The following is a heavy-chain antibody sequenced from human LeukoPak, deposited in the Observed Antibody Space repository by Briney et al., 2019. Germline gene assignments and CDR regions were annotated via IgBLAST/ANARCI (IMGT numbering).Heavy chain of an antibody. J-gene: IGHJ4*02. CDR2: ISGSGGST. CDR3: AKDLLKNYYDSSSYQAFDY. V-gene: IGHV3-23*01. D-gene: IGHD3-22*01. CDR1: GFTFSSYA. Sequence: GGSLRLSCAASGFTFSSYAMSWVRQAPGKGLEWVSAISGSGGSTYYADSVKGRFTISRDNSKNTLYLQMNSLRAEDTAVYYCAKDLLKNYYDSSSYQAFDYWGQGTLVTVSS.